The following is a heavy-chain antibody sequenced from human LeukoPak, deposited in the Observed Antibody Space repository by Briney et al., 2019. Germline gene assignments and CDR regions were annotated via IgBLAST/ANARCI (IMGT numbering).Heavy chain of an antibody. D-gene: IGHD3-22*01. CDR1: GFTVSSNS. J-gene: IGHJ4*02. V-gene: IGHV3-53*01. Sequence: GGSLRLSCTVSGFTVSSNSMSWVRQAPGKGLEWVSFIYSGGNTHYSDSVKGRFTISRDNSKNTLYLQMNSLRAEDTAVYYCAREEDSSGFDYWGQGTLVTVSS. CDR2: IYSGGNT. CDR3: AREEDSSGFDY.